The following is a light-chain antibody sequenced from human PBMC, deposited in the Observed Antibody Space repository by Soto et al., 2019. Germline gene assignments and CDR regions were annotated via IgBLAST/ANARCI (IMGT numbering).Light chain of an antibody. V-gene: IGLV2-14*01. CDR2: EVS. CDR3: SSFTSSSTLL. CDR1: SSDVGGYDS. J-gene: IGLJ2*01. Sequence: QSVLTQAASVSGSPGQSITISCTGTSSDVGGYDSVSWYQQHPGKAPKLMIYEVSNRPSGVSNRFSGSKSGNTASLTISGLQAEDEADYYCSSFTSSSTLLFGGGTSSPS.